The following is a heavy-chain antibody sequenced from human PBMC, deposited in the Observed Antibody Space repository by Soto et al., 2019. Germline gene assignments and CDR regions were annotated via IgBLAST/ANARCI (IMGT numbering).Heavy chain of an antibody. CDR3: ARVRDSSGYYADY. D-gene: IGHD3-22*01. J-gene: IGHJ4*02. V-gene: IGHV3-21*01. CDR2: ISSSSNYI. CDR1: GFTFSSFS. Sequence: EVQLVESGGGLVKPGGALRLSCAASGFTFSSFSMNWVRQAPGNGLDWVSSISSSSNYIYYADSVKGRFTISRDNAKNSLYLQMNSLRAEDTAVYYCARVRDSSGYYADYWGQGTLVTVSS.